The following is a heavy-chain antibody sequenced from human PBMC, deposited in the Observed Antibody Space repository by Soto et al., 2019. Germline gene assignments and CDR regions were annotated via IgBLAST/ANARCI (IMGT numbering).Heavy chain of an antibody. CDR2: MDPNSGDT. V-gene: IGHV1-8*01. D-gene: IGHD7-27*01. CDR3: ARNRRNTGDFDY. Sequence: QVQLVQSGAEVKKPGASVKVSCKASGYSFTSYDINWMRQATGQGLEWMGWMDPNSGDTGYAQKFKGRVTMTSDTSISTAYMELSSLRSEDTALYYCARNRRNTGDFDYWGPGTLVTVSS. J-gene: IGHJ4*02. CDR1: GYSFTSYD.